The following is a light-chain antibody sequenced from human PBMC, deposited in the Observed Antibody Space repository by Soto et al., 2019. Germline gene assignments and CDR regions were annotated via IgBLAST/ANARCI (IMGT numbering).Light chain of an antibody. CDR2: GAS. CDR3: QQYSSAPFT. V-gene: IGKV3-20*01. Sequence: IVLTQSPGTLSLSPGERATLSCRASQSISSSFLAWYQQKPGQAPRLLIYGASSRATGIPDRFSGGGSGTDFSLTISGLEPEDFTVYYCQQYSSAPFTFGGGTKVDI. J-gene: IGKJ4*01. CDR1: QSISSSF.